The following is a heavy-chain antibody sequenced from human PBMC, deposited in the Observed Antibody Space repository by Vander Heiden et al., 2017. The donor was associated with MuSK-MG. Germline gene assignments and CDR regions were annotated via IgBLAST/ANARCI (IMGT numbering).Heavy chain of an antibody. V-gene: IGHV5-10-1*01. CDR1: VYSFTSYC. CDR2: IDPSDAYT. J-gene: IGHJ5*02. Sequence: VQLVQSGAVLKKPGESLRISCQGSVYSFTSYCISWVRQMPGKGLEWMGRIDPSDAYTNYSPSFQGHVTISADKSISTAYLQWSSLKASDTAMYYCAGQYYYGSGRSDWFDPWGQGTLVTVSS. D-gene: IGHD3-10*01. CDR3: AGQYYYGSGRSDWFDP.